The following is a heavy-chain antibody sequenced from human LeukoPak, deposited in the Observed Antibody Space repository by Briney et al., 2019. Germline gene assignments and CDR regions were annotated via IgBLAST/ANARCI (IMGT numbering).Heavy chain of an antibody. CDR3: ARKAVTGSGPAPFDY. Sequence: GGSLRLSCAASGLTFSSYWMYWVRQAPGKGLEWVAVVSYGDGRAKFYADSVKGRFTISRDNSKNTLYLQMNSLSAEDTAVYYCARKAVTGSGPAPFDYWGQGTLVTVSS. V-gene: IGHV3-30*03. D-gene: IGHD6-19*01. CDR1: GLTFSSYW. J-gene: IGHJ4*02. CDR2: VSYGDGRAK.